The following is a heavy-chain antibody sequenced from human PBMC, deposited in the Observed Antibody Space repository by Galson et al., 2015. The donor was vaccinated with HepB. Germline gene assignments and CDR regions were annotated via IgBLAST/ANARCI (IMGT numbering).Heavy chain of an antibody. D-gene: IGHD6-19*01. CDR1: GSTFTGYY. V-gene: IGHV1-2*02. CDR3: ARGYSSGWYDDYFDY. CDR2: INPNSGGT. Sequence: SVKVSCKASGSTFTGYYMHWVRQAPGQGLEWMGWINPNSGGTNYAQKFRGRVTMTRDTSISTAYMELSRLRSDDTAVYYCARGYSSGWYDDYFDYWGQGTLVTVSS. J-gene: IGHJ4*02.